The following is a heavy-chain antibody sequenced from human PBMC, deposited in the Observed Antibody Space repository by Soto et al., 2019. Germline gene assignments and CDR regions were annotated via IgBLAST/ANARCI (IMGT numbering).Heavy chain of an antibody. CDR3: ARDKDRQQLGGNYYYIVDV. J-gene: IGHJ6*02. Sequence: QVQLEQSGAEVNKPWSSVKVSCNASGGTFSTSAISWVRQAPGRGLEWMGGIVPIVREADYAQKFQGRGSVTADESTSTAYMELSGLRSEDTAVYYCARDKDRQQLGGNYYYIVDVWGQGTMVIVSS. CDR2: IVPIVREA. D-gene: IGHD3-3*02. V-gene: IGHV1-69*12. CDR1: GGTFSTSA.